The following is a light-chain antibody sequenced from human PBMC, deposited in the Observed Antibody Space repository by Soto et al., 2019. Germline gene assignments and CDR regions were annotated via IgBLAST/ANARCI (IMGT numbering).Light chain of an antibody. J-gene: IGKJ1*01. V-gene: IGKV3-20*01. CDR2: GAS. CDR1: QSVNKAY. CDR3: QHYNSYSEA. Sequence: EIVLTQSPGTLVLSPGDRATLSCRASQSVNKAYLVWYQVKPGQAPRLLIYGASSRATGIPDRFSGSGSGTDFTLTISSLQPDDFATYYCQHYNSYSEAFGQGTKVDIK.